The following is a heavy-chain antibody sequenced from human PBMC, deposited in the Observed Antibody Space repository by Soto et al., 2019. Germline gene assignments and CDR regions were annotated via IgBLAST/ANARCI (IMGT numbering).Heavy chain of an antibody. CDR1: GGTFSSYA. CDR2: IIPIFGAA. V-gene: IGHV1-69*13. D-gene: IGHD6-13*01. J-gene: IGHJ4*02. CDR3: ARDPGIAAAGHYFDY. Sequence: ASVKVSCKASGGTFSSYAISWVRQAPGQGLEWMGGIIPIFGAANYAQKFQGRVTITADESTSTAYMELSSLRSEDTAVYYCARDPGIAAAGHYFDYWGQGTLVTVSS.